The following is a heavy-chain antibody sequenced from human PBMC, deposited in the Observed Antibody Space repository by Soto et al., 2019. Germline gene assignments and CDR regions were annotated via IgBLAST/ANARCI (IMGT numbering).Heavy chain of an antibody. Sequence: PSETPSLTCTVSGGSVSSGSYYWSWIRQPPGKGLEWIGYIYYSGSTNYNPSLKSRVTISVDTSKNQFSLKLSSVTAADTAVYYCAIDRGDYYYYGMDVWGQGTTVTVSS. CDR1: GGSVSSGSYY. D-gene: IGHD3-10*01. CDR3: AIDRGDYYYYGMDV. CDR2: IYYSGST. J-gene: IGHJ6*02. V-gene: IGHV4-61*01.